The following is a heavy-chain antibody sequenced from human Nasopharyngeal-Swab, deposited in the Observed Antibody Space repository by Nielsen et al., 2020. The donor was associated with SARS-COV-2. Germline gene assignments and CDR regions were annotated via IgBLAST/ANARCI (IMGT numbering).Heavy chain of an antibody. V-gene: IGHV5-51*01. Sequence: GESLKISCKGSGYSFTSYWIGWVRQIPGKGLEWMGIIYPGDSDTRYSPSFQGQVTISADTSISTAYLPWSSLKASETAMYYCARHGVRGAGGWFYYFDYWGKGTLVTVSS. CDR1: GYSFTSYW. D-gene: IGHD6-19*01. CDR3: ARHGVRGAGGWFYYFDY. CDR2: IYPGDSDT. J-gene: IGHJ4*02.